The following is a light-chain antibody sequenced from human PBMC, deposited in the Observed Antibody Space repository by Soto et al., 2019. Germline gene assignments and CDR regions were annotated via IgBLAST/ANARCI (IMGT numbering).Light chain of an antibody. CDR2: GAS. V-gene: IGKV3-20*01. J-gene: IGKJ1*01. Sequence: EIVLTQSPGTLSLSPGERATLSCRASQSVSSSYLAWYQQKPGQAPRLLIYGASSRATGIPDRFSGSGSGTDFSLTISRLDPEDFAVYYCQQPGTFGQGTKVEIK. CDR3: QQPGT. CDR1: QSVSSSY.